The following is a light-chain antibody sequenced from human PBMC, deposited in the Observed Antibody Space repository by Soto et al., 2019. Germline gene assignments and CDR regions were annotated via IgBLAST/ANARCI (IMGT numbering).Light chain of an antibody. CDR2: EAS. V-gene: IGKV3-11*01. Sequence: EIVLTQSPATLSLSPGESATLSCRASQSVDAHLAWYQLKPGQAPRLLIYEASNRATGIPARFSGSGSGTDFTLTISSLEPEDFAVYYCQQRTFWPPLTFGGGTVVEIK. CDR3: QQRTFWPPLT. CDR1: QSVDAH. J-gene: IGKJ4*01.